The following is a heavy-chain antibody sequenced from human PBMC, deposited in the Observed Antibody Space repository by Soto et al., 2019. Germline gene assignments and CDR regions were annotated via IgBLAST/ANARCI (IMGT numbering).Heavy chain of an antibody. J-gene: IGHJ5*02. Sequence: QVQLQQWGAGLLKPSETLSLTCAVYGGSFSGYYWSWIRQPPGKGLEWIGEINHSGSTNYNPSLKSRVTISVDTSKNQFSLKLSSVTAADTAVYYCARDKYCSGGSCYGLKWDWFDPWGQGTLVTVSS. CDR1: GGSFSGYY. V-gene: IGHV4-34*01. CDR3: ARDKYCSGGSCYGLKWDWFDP. CDR2: INHSGST. D-gene: IGHD2-15*01.